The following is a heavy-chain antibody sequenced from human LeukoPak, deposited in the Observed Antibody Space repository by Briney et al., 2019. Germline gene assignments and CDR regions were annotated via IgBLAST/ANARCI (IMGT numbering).Heavy chain of an antibody. CDR2: INHSGST. Sequence: SETLSLTCAVYGGSFSGYYWSWIRQPPGKGLEWIGEINHSGSTNYNPSLKSRVTISVDTSKNQFSLKLSSVTAADTAVYYCARLGYSSGWYYFDYWGQGTLVTVSS. CDR1: GGSFSGYY. J-gene: IGHJ4*02. CDR3: ARLGYSSGWYYFDY. V-gene: IGHV4-34*01. D-gene: IGHD6-19*01.